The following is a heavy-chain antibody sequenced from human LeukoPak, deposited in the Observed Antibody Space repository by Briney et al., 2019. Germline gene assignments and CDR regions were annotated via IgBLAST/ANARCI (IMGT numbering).Heavy chain of an antibody. D-gene: IGHD7-27*01. J-gene: IGHJ5*02. Sequence: SETLSLTRTVSGGSISSRRYYWGWIRQPPGKGREWFGSIYYTGSTYYNPSLKTRVTISVDTSKNQFSLKQSTVTAADTSVSYCATCPTCFFWAGIVDNWGSPWFDPWGQGTLVTVSS. CDR1: GGSISSRRYY. V-gene: IGHV4-39*01. CDR2: IYYTGST. CDR3: ATCPTCFFWAGIVDNWGSPWFDP.